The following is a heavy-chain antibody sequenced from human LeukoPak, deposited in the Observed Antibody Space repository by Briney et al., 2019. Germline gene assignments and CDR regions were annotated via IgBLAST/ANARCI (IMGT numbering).Heavy chain of an antibody. J-gene: IGHJ4*02. CDR2: IYYSGST. CDR1: GGSISSTTSY. Sequence: SETLSLTCAVSGGSISSTTSYWGWIRQPPGKGLEWIGRIYYSGSTFYNPSLKSRVTISVDTSKNQLSLRLSSVTAADTAVYYCAKHGSTDYFDYWGQGTLVTVSS. V-gene: IGHV4-39*01. D-gene: IGHD2-2*03. CDR3: AKHGSTDYFDY.